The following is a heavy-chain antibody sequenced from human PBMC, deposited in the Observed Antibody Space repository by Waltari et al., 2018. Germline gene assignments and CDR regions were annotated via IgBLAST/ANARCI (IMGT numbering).Heavy chain of an antibody. D-gene: IGHD3-10*01. J-gene: IGHJ4*03. CDR2: INHSGST. V-gene: IGHV4-34*01. CDR3: ARLPEMVRGVIGFDY. Sequence: QVQLQQWGAGLLKPSETLSLTCAVYGGSFSGYYWSWIRQPPGKGLEWIGEINHSGSTNSNPSLKSRVTISVDTSKNQFSLKLSSVTAADTAVYYCARLPEMVRGVIGFDYWGQGTTVTVSS. CDR1: GGSFSGYY.